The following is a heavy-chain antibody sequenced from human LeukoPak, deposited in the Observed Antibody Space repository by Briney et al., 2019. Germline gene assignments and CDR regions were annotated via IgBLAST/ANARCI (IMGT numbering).Heavy chain of an antibody. V-gene: IGHV1-18*04. CDR3: ARDPCYCSSTSCARYYGMDV. J-gene: IGHJ6*04. CDR1: GYTFTSYG. CDR2: ISAYNGHT. Sequence: SVNVSCKASGYTFTSYGISWVGQAPGQGLEWMGWISAYNGHTNYAQKLQGRVTMTTDTSTSTAYMELRSLRSDDTAVYYCARDPCYCSSTSCARYYGMDVWGKGTTVTVSS. D-gene: IGHD2-2*01.